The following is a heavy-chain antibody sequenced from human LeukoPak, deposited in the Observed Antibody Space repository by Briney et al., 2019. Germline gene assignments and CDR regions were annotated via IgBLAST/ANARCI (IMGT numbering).Heavy chain of an antibody. D-gene: IGHD6-13*01. CDR1: GGTFSSYA. CDR2: IIPIFGTA. J-gene: IGHJ5*02. Sequence: SVKVSCKASGGTFSSYAISWVRQAPGQGLEWMGGIIPIFGTANYAQKFQGRVTITADESTSTAYIELSSLRSEDTAVYYCAASVYSSSWYVWFDPWGQGTLVTVSS. V-gene: IGHV1-69*13. CDR3: AASVYSSSWYVWFDP.